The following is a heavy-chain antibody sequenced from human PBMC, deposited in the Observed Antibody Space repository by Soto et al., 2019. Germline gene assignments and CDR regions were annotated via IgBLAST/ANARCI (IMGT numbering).Heavy chain of an antibody. CDR2: ISWNSNII. CDR1: GFTFDDYA. D-gene: IGHD3-3*01. V-gene: IGHV3-9*01. J-gene: IGHJ4*02. CDR3: AKGGPDGFXXGXXCYFDY. Sequence: EVQLVESGGGLVQPGRSLRLSCAASGFTFDDYAMHWVRRVPGKGLEWVSSISWNSNIIGYADSVKGRFTISRDNAKNSLYLQMNSLRPEDTALYYCAKGGPDGFXXGXXCYFDYWXQGTLVTVSS.